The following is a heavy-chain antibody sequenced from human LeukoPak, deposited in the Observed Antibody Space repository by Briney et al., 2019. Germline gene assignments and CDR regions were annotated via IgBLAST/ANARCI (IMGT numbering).Heavy chain of an antibody. V-gene: IGHV4-30-4*08. Sequence: SETLSLTCTVSGGSISGYYWSWIRQPPGKGLEWIGYIYYSGSTYYNPSLKSRVTISVDTSKNQFSLKLSSVTAADTAVYYCARDQKGRYYYDSSGYYQENWFDPWGQGTLVTVSS. D-gene: IGHD3-22*01. CDR1: GGSISGYY. CDR3: ARDQKGRYYYDSSGYYQENWFDP. CDR2: IYYSGST. J-gene: IGHJ5*02.